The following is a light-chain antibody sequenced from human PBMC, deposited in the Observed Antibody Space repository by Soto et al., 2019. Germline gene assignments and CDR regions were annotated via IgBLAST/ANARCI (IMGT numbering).Light chain of an antibody. CDR1: QNISSY. CDR2: GAY. V-gene: IGKV3-11*01. CDR3: QQHSHWPPWT. J-gene: IGKJ1*01. Sequence: IVLTQSPATLSLSPGNSANLSCRDSQNISSYLIWYQQKPGQAPRLIIHGAYNRATGIPDRFSGSGSGTDFTLTISNLEPEDFAVYYCQQHSHWPPWTCGQGTKVDIK.